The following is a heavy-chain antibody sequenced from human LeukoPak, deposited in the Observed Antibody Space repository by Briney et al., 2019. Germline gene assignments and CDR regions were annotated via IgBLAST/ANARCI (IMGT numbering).Heavy chain of an antibody. J-gene: IGHJ4*02. CDR1: GFTFSNAW. D-gene: IGHD6-13*01. CDR3: TTDLGSSWYRGY. Sequence: GGSLRLSCAASGFTFSNAWMSWVRQAPGKGLEWVGRIKSKTDGGTTDYAAPVKDRFTISRDDSKNTLYLQMNSLKTEDTAVYYCTTDLGSSWYRGYWGQGTLVTVSS. V-gene: IGHV3-15*01. CDR2: IKSKTDGGTT.